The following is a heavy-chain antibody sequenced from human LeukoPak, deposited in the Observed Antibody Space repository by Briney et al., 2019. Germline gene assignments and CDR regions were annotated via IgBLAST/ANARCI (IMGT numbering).Heavy chain of an antibody. J-gene: IGHJ4*02. CDR2: INSDGSNT. CDR3: ARGPLIAAAGTW. D-gene: IGHD6-13*01. V-gene: IGHV3-74*01. CDR1: GFTFSYHW. Sequence: PGGSLRLSCTASGFTFSYHWMHWVRQAPGKGLVWVSRINSDGSNTNYADSVTGRFTISRDNAKNTLYLQMNSLRAEDTAVYYCARGPLIAAAGTWWGQGTLVTVSS.